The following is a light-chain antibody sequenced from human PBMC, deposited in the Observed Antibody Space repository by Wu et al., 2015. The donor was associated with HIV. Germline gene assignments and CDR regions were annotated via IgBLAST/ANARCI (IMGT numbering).Light chain of an antibody. V-gene: IGKV3-15*01. J-gene: IGKJ1*01. CDR1: QSISNN. CDR3: QQYNNWLRT. CDR2: GAS. Sequence: EIVMTQSPVTLSVPPGERATLSCRASQSISNNLAWYQQKPGQAPRLLIYGASTRAAGIPARFSGSGSGTEFTLTISSLQSEDFAVYYCQQYNNWLRTFGQGTKVEI.